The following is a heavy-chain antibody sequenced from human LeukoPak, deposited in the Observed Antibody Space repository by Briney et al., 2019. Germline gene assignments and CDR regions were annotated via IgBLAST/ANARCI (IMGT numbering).Heavy chain of an antibody. V-gene: IGHV4-59*01. Sequence: SETLSLTCTVSGGSISSYYWSWIRQPPGKGLEWIGYIYYSGSTNYNPSLKSRVTISVDTSKNQFSLKLSSVTAADTAVYYCARDIRYGGNSVWGQGTLVTVPS. CDR2: IYYSGST. CDR1: GGSISSYY. J-gene: IGHJ4*02. CDR3: ARDIRYGGNSV. D-gene: IGHD4-23*01.